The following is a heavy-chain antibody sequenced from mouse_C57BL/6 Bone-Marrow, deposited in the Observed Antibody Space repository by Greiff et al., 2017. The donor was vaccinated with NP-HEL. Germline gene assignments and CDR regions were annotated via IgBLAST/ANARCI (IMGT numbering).Heavy chain of an antibody. V-gene: IGHV1-39*01. CDR2: INPNYGTT. CDR1: GYSFTDYN. CDR3: ARRYYYGWGFAY. Sequence: VQLQQSGPELVKPGASVKISCKASGYSFTDYNMNWVKQSHGKSLEWIGVINPNYGTTSYNQKFKGKATLTVDHSSSPAYMQLNRLTSEDSAVYYCARRYYYGWGFAYWGQGTLVTVSA. D-gene: IGHD1-1*01. J-gene: IGHJ3*01.